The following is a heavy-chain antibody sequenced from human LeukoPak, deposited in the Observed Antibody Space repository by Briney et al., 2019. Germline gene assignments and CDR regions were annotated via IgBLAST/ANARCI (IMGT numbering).Heavy chain of an antibody. Sequence: ASVKVSCKASGYTFTGYSIHWVRQAPGQGLEWMGWINTNSGDTDYAQKFQGRVTMTRDTSITTSYMELNRLRSDDTAVYYCARDVGDLWRAAGDNYFDYWGQGTLVTVSS. CDR3: ARDVGDLWRAAGDNYFDY. CDR2: INTNSGDT. V-gene: IGHV1-2*02. D-gene: IGHD6-13*01. J-gene: IGHJ4*02. CDR1: GYTFTGYS.